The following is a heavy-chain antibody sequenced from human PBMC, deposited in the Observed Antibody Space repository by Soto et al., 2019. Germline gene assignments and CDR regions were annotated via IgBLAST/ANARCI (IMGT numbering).Heavy chain of an antibody. V-gene: IGHV3-30*18. J-gene: IGHJ4*02. Sequence: QVQLVESGGGVVQPGRSLRLSCAASGFTFSSYGMHWVRQAPGKGLEWVAVISYDGSNKYYADSVKGRFTISRDNSKNTLYLQMNSLRAEDTAVYYCAKAAGSAVTTLLGYFDYWGQGTLFTVSS. CDR1: GFTFSSYG. D-gene: IGHD4-17*01. CDR2: ISYDGSNK. CDR3: AKAAGSAVTTLLGYFDY.